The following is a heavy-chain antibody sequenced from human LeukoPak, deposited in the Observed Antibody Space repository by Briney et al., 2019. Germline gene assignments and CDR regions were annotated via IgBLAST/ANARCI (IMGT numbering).Heavy chain of an antibody. Sequence: KPGGSLRLSCAASGFTFSNAWMNWVRHTPVKGLEWVGRIKPKTNGGTTDYAAPVKGRFTISRDDSKNTLYLQMIILKTEDTGVYYCTREGYSYGYHAFDVWGQGTMVTVSS. CDR2: IKPKTNGGTT. CDR1: GFTFSNAW. J-gene: IGHJ3*01. V-gene: IGHV3-15*01. D-gene: IGHD5-18*01. CDR3: TREGYSYGYHAFDV.